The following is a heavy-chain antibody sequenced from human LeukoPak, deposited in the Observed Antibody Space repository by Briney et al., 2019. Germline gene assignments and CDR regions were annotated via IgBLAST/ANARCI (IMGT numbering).Heavy chain of an antibody. CDR2: ISAYNGNT. CDR1: GYTYFSYS. V-gene: IGHV1-18*01. D-gene: IGHD5-24*01. J-gene: IGHJ4*02. CDR3: ARGPRDGLNY. Sequence: ASVKVSCKASGYTYFSYSISWVRQAPGQGLEWMGWISAYNGNTNYAQNLQGRVTMTTDTSMSTAYMELSSLRSDDTAVYYCARGPRDGLNYWGQGTLVTVSS.